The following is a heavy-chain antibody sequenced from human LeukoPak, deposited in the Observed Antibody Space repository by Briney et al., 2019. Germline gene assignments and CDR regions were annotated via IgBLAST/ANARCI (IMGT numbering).Heavy chain of an antibody. D-gene: IGHD2-21*02. CDR3: ARVNRYCGGDCYSAPYYFDY. CDR1: GGSISSYY. V-gene: IGHV4-59*01. J-gene: IGHJ4*02. Sequence: SETLSLTCTVSGGSISSYYWSWIRQPPGKGLEWIGYIYYSGSTNYNPSLKSRVTISVGTSKNQFSLKLSSVTAADTAVYYCARVNRYCGGDCYSAPYYFDYWGQGTLVTVSS. CDR2: IYYSGST.